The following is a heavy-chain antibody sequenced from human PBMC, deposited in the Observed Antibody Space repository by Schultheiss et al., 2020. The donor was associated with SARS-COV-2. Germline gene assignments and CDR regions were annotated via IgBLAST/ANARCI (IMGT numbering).Heavy chain of an antibody. J-gene: IGHJ4*02. Sequence: SETLSLTCTVSGGSISSSSYYWGWIRQPPGKGLEWIGYIYYSGSTNYNPSLKSRVTISVDTSKNQFSLKLSSVTAADTAVYYCARLLISGSYPDYWGQGTLVTVSS. CDR3: ARLLISGSYPDY. CDR2: IYYSGST. V-gene: IGHV4-61*05. D-gene: IGHD3-10*02. CDR1: GGSISSSSYY.